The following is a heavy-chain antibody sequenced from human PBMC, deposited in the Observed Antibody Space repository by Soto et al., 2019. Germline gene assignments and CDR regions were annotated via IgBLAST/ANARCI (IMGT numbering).Heavy chain of an antibody. CDR2: INRDGSST. V-gene: IGHV3-74*01. J-gene: IGHJ4*02. CDR3: AREIVTTGEYYFDS. D-gene: IGHD1-1*01. Sequence: GGSLRLSCAASGFTFRNYWMHWVRKAPGKGLVWVSRINRDGSSTSYADSVKGRVTISRDTAKNTLYLQMNSLRAEDTAVYYCAREIVTTGEYYFDSWGQGTLVTVSS. CDR1: GFTFRNYW.